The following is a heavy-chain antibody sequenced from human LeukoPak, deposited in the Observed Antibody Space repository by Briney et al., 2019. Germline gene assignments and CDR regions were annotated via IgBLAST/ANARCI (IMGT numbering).Heavy chain of an antibody. CDR1: GYTFTSYG. CDR3: ARDEVRDYYDSSGYYYHFQH. Sequence: ASVKVSCKASGYTFTSYGISWVRQAPGQGLEWMGWISAYNGNTNYAQKLQGRVTMTTDTSTSTAYMELRSLRSDDTAMYYCARDEVRDYYDSSGYYYHFQHWGQGTLVTVSS. CDR2: ISAYNGNT. D-gene: IGHD3-22*01. V-gene: IGHV1-18*01. J-gene: IGHJ1*01.